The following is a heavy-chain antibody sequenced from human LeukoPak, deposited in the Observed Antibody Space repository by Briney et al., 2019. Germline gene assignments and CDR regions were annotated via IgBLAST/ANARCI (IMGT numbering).Heavy chain of an antibody. CDR1: GFTMSHYG. CDR2: ITGSGGST. D-gene: IGHD3-22*01. Sequence: PGGSLRLSCAASGFTMSHYGVSWVRQAPGKGLEWVSAITGSGGSTYYEDSVKGRFTISRDNSKNTLYLQMNSLRAEDTAVYHCAISRDSSGYYYSWGQGTLVTVSS. CDR3: AISRDSSGYYYS. V-gene: IGHV3-23*01. J-gene: IGHJ4*02.